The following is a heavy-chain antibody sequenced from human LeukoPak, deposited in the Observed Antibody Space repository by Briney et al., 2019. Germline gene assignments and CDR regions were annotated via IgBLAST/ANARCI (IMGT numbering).Heavy chain of an antibody. V-gene: IGHV1-18*01. CDR3: ARGGGTEWLLVPFEY. Sequence: GASVKVSFTASGYSFTRYGISWVRQAPGQGLEWMGWISGSNGNTKYAQKFQGRVTMTTDTSTGTAYMDLSSLRSDDTAVYYCARGGGTEWLLVPFEYWGQGTLVTVSS. J-gene: IGHJ4*02. CDR1: GYSFTRYG. CDR2: ISGSNGNT. D-gene: IGHD3-22*01.